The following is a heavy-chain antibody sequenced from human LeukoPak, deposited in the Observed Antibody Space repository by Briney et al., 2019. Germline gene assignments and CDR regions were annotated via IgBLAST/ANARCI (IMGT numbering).Heavy chain of an antibody. CDR1: GFTFSSYA. CDR2: ISASGGST. Sequence: GGSLRLSCAASGFTFSSYAMSWVRQAPGKGLEWVSAISASGGSTYYADSVKGRFTISRDNSKNTLYLQMNSLRAEDTAVYYCAKHSISWYYFDYWGQGTLVTVSS. J-gene: IGHJ4*02. CDR3: AKHSISWYYFDY. V-gene: IGHV3-23*01. D-gene: IGHD6-13*01.